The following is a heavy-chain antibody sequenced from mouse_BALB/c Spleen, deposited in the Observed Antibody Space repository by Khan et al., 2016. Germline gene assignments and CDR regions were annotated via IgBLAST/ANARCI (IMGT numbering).Heavy chain of an antibody. V-gene: IGHV4-1*02. Sequence: EVKLLESGGGLVQPGGSLKLSCAASGFDFSRFWMSWVRQAPGKGLEWIGEINPDTITIDYTPSLKDRFIISRDNAKNTLYLQMSKVRSEDTALYYCARGNYAPGSLDYWGQGTTLTVSS. J-gene: IGHJ2*01. CDR3: ARGNYAPGSLDY. D-gene: IGHD2-1*01. CDR2: INPDTITI. CDR1: GFDFSRFW.